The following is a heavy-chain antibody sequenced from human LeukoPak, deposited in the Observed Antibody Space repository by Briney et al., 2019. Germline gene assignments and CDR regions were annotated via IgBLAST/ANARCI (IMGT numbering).Heavy chain of an antibody. CDR2: INPTSGAT. CDR1: GDTFTGYY. V-gene: IGHV1-2*02. Sequence: ASVKVSCKASGDTFTGYYMHWVRQAPGQGLDWVGWINPTSGATNYAQKFQGRVTMTRDTSNNTSYMELSRLRSDDTAVYYCAREFRTTTWSFDAFDLWGQGTMVTVSS. CDR3: AREFRTTTWSFDAFDL. D-gene: IGHD1/OR15-1a*01. J-gene: IGHJ3*01.